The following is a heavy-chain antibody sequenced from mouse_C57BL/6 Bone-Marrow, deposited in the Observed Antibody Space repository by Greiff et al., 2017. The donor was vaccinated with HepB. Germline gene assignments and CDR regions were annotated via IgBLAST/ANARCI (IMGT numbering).Heavy chain of an antibody. CDR2: ICSGGST. V-gene: IGHV2-2*01. Sequence: VKVVESGPGLVQPSQCLSITCTVSGFSFTSYGVHWVRQSPGKGLEWLGVICSGGSTNYNAAFISRRSISKDNSKSQVYFKMNSLQADDTAIYYCARDPQPHCCFDVWGTGTTVTVSS. J-gene: IGHJ1*03. D-gene: IGHD6-1*01. CDR3: ARDPQPHCCFDV. CDR1: GFSFTSYG.